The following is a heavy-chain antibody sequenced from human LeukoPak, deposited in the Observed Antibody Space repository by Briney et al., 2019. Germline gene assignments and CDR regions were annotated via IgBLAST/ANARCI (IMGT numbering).Heavy chain of an antibody. CDR3: ARDSSGYGYEEWY. D-gene: IGHD5-18*01. CDR1: GFIFSNYW. J-gene: IGHJ4*02. V-gene: IGHV3-7*01. Sequence: GGSLRLSCAASGFIFSNYWMSWVRQAPGKGLEWVANIKQDGSVKYYVDSVKGRFTISRDNAKNSLYLQMNSLRAEDTAVYYCARDSSGYGYEEWYWGQGALVTVSS. CDR2: IKQDGSVK.